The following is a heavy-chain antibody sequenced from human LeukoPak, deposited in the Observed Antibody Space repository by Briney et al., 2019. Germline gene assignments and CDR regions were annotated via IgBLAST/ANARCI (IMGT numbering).Heavy chain of an antibody. V-gene: IGHV4-30-4*01. CDR3: ARGPNYVWGSYRYFDY. D-gene: IGHD3-16*02. J-gene: IGHJ4*02. CDR1: GASISSGDYY. CDR2: IYYSGTT. Sequence: SETLSLTCTVSGASISSGDYYWSWIRQPPGKGLEWIGYIYYSGTTNYNPSLKTRVTISVDTSKNLFSLKLSSVTAANTAVYYCARGPNYVWGSYRYFDYWGQGILVTVSS.